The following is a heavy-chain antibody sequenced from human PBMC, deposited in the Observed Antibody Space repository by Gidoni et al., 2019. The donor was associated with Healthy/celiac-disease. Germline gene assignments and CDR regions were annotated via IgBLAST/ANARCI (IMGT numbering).Heavy chain of an antibody. CDR3: ATAITPYYYYGMDV. CDR2: ISGSGGST. CDR1: GFTFGSYA. Sequence: EVQLLESGGGLVQPGGSLRLSCAASGFTFGSYAMSWVRQAPGKGLEWVSAISGSGGSTYYADSVKGRFTISRDNSKNTLYLQMNSLRAEDTAVYYCATAITPYYYYGMDVWGQGTTVTVSS. J-gene: IGHJ6*02. V-gene: IGHV3-23*01.